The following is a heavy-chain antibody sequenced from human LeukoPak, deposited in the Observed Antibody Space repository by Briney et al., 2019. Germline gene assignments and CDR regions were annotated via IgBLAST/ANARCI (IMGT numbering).Heavy chain of an antibody. CDR1: GGSISGYY. CDR2: INHSGST. CDR3: ARGIRSSSVGLDY. Sequence: SETLSLTCTVSGGSISGYYWSWIRQPPGKGLEWIGEINHSGSTNYNPSLKSRVTISVDTSKNQFSLKLSSVTAADTAVYYCARGIRSSSVGLDYWGQGTLVTVSS. V-gene: IGHV4-34*01. J-gene: IGHJ4*02. D-gene: IGHD6-6*01.